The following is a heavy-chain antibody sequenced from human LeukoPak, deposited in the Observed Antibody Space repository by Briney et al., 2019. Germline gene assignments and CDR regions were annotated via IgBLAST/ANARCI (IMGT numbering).Heavy chain of an antibody. CDR2: MSGSGGST. CDR3: ARFSSGWYYFDY. V-gene: IGHV3-23*01. Sequence: PGGSLRLSCAASGFTFSSYAMSWVRQAPGKGLEWVSAMSGSGGSTYYADSVKGRFTISRDNSKNTLFLQMNSLRAEDTAVYYCARFSSGWYYFDYWGQGTLVTVSS. D-gene: IGHD6-19*01. CDR1: GFTFSSYA. J-gene: IGHJ4*02.